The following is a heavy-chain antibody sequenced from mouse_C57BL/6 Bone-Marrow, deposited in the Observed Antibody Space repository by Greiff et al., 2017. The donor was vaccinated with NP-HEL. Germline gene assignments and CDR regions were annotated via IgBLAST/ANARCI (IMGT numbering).Heavy chain of an antibody. D-gene: IGHD1-1*01. CDR3: ARYYGSSYYFDY. J-gene: IGHJ2*01. CDR1: GYAFTSYW. V-gene: IGHV1-53*01. Sequence: QVQLQQPGAELVKPGASVKLSCKASGYAFTSYWMHWVKQRPGQGLEWIGQIYPGDGGTNYNEKFKSKATLTADKSSSTAYMQLSSLTSEDSAVDFCARYYGSSYYFDYGGQGTTLTVTA. CDR2: IYPGDGGT.